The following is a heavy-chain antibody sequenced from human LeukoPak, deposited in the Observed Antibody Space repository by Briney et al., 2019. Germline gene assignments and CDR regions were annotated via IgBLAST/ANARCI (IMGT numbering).Heavy chain of an antibody. CDR3: LRGDRRDY. CDR1: GFTFSSYG. V-gene: IGHV3-23*01. J-gene: IGHJ4*02. CDR2: ITGSGDST. Sequence: PGGSLRLSCAASGFTFSSYGLSWVRQAPGKGLEWVSGITGSGDSTFYADSVKGRFIISRDNAKDSLYLQMNSLRVEDTAVYYCLRGDRRDYWGQGTLVTVSS.